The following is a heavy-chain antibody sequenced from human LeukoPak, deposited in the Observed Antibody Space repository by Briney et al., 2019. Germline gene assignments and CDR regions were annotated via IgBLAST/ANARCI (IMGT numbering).Heavy chain of an antibody. Sequence: PGGSLRLSCAASGFTFSSYAMHWVRQAPGKGLEYVSAISSNGGSTYYANSMKGRFTISRDNSKNTLYLQMGSLRAEDMAVYYCARDGDGYNPLDDWGQGTLVTVSS. CDR3: ARDGDGYNPLDD. CDR2: ISSNGGST. D-gene: IGHD5-24*01. V-gene: IGHV3-64*01. CDR1: GFTFSSYA. J-gene: IGHJ4*02.